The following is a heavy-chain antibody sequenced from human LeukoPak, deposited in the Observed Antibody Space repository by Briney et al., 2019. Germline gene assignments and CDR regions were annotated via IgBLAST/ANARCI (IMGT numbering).Heavy chain of an antibody. Sequence: GGSLRLSCAASGFSFSGYAMNWVRQAPGKGLEWVSAISGSTIKTHYTDSVRGRFTMSRDNSKNTVFLQMVNLRAEDTAMYFCAREVVMEEPNYFYYGMSVWGPGTTVIVSS. J-gene: IGHJ6*02. D-gene: IGHD2-21*01. CDR3: AREVVMEEPNYFYYGMSV. CDR2: ISGSTIKT. CDR1: GFSFSGYA. V-gene: IGHV3-23*01.